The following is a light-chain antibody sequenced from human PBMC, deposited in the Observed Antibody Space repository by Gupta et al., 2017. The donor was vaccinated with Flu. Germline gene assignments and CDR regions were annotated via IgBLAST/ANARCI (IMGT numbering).Light chain of an antibody. CDR2: WAS. J-gene: IGKJ4*01. CDR1: QTILHSSHNKNY. CDR3: QQYYDRPLT. V-gene: IGKV4-1*01. Sequence: DIVMTQSPESLAVSLGEEATIHCKSSQTILHSSHNKNYLAWYQHKAGQSPKLLIYWASTRDSGVPDRFTGGGSGTDFPRTINSLQAEDVAVYYCQQYYDRPLTFGGGTKVEI.